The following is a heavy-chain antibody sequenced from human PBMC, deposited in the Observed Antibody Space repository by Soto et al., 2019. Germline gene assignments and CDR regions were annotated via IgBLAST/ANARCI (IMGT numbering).Heavy chain of an antibody. CDR3: ARDRLMATAGTARHYFGLDV. V-gene: IGHV4-31*03. CDR1: GGSIRSGGYY. D-gene: IGHD5-18*01. J-gene: IGHJ6*02. CDR2: IYYSGNT. Sequence: SETLSLTCTVSGGSIRSGGYYWSWVRQNPRKGLEWIGNIYYSGNTYYNPSLKSRLTISVDTSKNQFPLNLSSVTAADTAVYYCARDRLMATAGTARHYFGLDVWGQGTTVTV.